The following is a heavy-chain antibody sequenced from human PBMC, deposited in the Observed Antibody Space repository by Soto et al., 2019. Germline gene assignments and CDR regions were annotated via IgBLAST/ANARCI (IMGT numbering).Heavy chain of an antibody. Sequence: QVQLVQSGAEMKKPGSSVKVSCKAPGDIFCSYAMSWVRQAPGQGLQWMGGIVPISVIANYAEKFQGRVTITAVNFATIADTEPTNVRMDNSAVYFCAMIGLCGDHCAFAYWGQGTMLSVSS. J-gene: IGHJ4*02. D-gene: IGHD2-21*02. CDR3: AMIGLCGDHCAFAY. CDR1: GDIFCSYA. V-gene: IGHV1-69*17. CDR2: IVPISVIA.